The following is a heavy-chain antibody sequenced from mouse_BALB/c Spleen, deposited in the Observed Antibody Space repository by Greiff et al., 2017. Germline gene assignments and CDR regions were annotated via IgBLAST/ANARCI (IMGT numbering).Heavy chain of an antibody. V-gene: IGHV3-6*02. CDR1: GYSITSGYY. J-gene: IGHJ4*01. CDR2: ISYDGSN. Sequence: EVQLVESGPGLVKPSQSLSLTCSVTGYSITSGYYWNWIRQFPGNKLEWMGYISYDGSNNYNPSLKNRISITRDTSKNQFFLKLNSVTTEDTATYYCAREDRFYAMDYWGQGTSVTVSS. CDR3: AREDRFYAMDY.